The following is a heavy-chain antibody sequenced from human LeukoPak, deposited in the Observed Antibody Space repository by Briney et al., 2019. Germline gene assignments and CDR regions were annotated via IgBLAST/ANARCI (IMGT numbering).Heavy chain of an antibody. V-gene: IGHV3-53*01. CDR1: GFTVSSNY. CDR3: AKRHSSGWYYFGY. D-gene: IGHD6-19*01. CDR2: IYSGGST. Sequence: GGSLRLSCAASGFTVSSNYMSWVRQAPGKGLEWVSVIYSGGSTYYADSVKGRFTISRDNSKNTLYLQMNGLRAEDTAVYYCAKRHSSGWYYFGYWGQGTLVTVSS. J-gene: IGHJ4*02.